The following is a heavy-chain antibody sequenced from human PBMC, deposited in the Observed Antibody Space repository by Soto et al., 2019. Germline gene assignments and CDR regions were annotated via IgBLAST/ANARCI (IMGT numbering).Heavy chain of an antibody. CDR2: INPSGGST. Sequence: ASVKVSCKASGYTFTSYYMHWVRQAPGQGLEWMGIINPSGGSTSYAQKFQGRVTMTRDTSTSTVYMELSSLRSEDTAVYYCARDYYDSSGPLGPLDYWGQGTLVTVSS. V-gene: IGHV1-46*01. J-gene: IGHJ4*02. CDR3: ARDYYDSSGPLGPLDY. CDR1: GYTFTSYY. D-gene: IGHD3-22*01.